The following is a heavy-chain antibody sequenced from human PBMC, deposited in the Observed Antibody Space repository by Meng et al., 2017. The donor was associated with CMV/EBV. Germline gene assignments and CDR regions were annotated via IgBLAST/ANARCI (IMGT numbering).Heavy chain of an antibody. J-gene: IGHJ5*02. CDR3: ARDIGLSQQWQSNDWFDP. CDR1: GFTFSDYY. D-gene: IGHD6-19*01. V-gene: IGHV3-11*04. Sequence: GESLKISCAASGFTFSDYYMSWIRQAPGKGLEWVSYISSSGSTIYYADSVKGRFPISGDNAKNSLYLQMNSLRAEDTAVYYCARDIGLSQQWQSNDWFDPWGQGTLVTVSS. CDR2: ISSSGSTI.